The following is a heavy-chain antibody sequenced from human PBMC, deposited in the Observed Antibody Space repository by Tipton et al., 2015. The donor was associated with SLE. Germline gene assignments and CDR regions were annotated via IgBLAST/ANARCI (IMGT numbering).Heavy chain of an antibody. CDR3: ARGPIVVVIAAVWYFDL. CDR1: GGSISSHY. CDR2: IYYSGST. D-gene: IGHD2-21*01. Sequence: TLSLTCTVSGGSISSHYWSWIRQPPGKGLEWIGYIYYSGSTNYNPPLKSRVTISVDTSKNQFSLKLSSVTAADTAVYYCARGPIVVVIAAVWYFDLWGRGTLVTVSS. V-gene: IGHV4-59*11. J-gene: IGHJ2*01.